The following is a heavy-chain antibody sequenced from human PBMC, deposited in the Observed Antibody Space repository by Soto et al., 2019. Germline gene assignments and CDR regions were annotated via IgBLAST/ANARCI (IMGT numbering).Heavy chain of an antibody. Sequence: GGSLRLSCAASGFTFSSYSINWVRQAPGKGLEWVSSISSSSSYIYYADSVKGRFTISRDNAKNSLYLQMNSLRAEDTAVYYCASRRIAAAGYYYMDVWGKGTTVTVSS. CDR3: ASRRIAAAGYYYMDV. CDR1: GFTFSSYS. J-gene: IGHJ6*03. CDR2: ISSSSSYI. V-gene: IGHV3-21*01. D-gene: IGHD6-13*01.